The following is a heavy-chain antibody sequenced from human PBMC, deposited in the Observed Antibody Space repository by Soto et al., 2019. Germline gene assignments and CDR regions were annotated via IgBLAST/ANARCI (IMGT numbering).Heavy chain of an antibody. CDR3: ARMDSSSSDFDY. J-gene: IGHJ4*02. CDR2: MNPNSGNT. V-gene: IGHV1-8*01. D-gene: IGHD6-6*01. Sequence: GASVKVSCKASGCTFTSYDINWVRQATGQGLEWMGWMNPNSGNTGYAQKFQGRVTMTRNTSISTAYMELSSLRSEDTAVYYCARMDSSSSDFDYWGQGTLVTVSS. CDR1: GCTFTSYD.